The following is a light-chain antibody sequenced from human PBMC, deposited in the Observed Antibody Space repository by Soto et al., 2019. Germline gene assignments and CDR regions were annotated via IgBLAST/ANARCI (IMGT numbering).Light chain of an antibody. CDR2: KAS. J-gene: IGKJ1*01. V-gene: IGKV1-5*03. CDR1: QSISSW. CDR3: QQYNSYRT. Sequence: DIQMTQSPSTLSASVGDRVTITCRASQSISSWLARYQQKPGKDPKLLIYKASSLESGVPSRFSGSGAGTEFTLTISSLQPDDFADYYCQQYNSYRTFGQGPKVYIK.